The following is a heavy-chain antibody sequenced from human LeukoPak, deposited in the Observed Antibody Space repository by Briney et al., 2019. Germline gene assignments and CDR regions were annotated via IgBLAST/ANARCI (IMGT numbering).Heavy chain of an antibody. CDR1: GGSISSSSYY. V-gene: IGHV4-39*07. J-gene: IGHJ4*02. Sequence: SETLSLTCTVSGGSISSSSYYWGWIRQPPGKGLEWIGSIYYSGSTYYNPSLKSRVTISVDTSKNQFSLKLSSVTAADTAVYYCAREEYCGGDCYSDYWGQGTLVTVSS. D-gene: IGHD2-21*02. CDR2: IYYSGST. CDR3: AREEYCGGDCYSDY.